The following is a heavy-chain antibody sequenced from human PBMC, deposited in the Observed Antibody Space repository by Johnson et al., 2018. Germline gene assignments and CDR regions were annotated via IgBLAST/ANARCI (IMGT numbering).Heavy chain of an antibody. CDR1: GFTFSSYG. D-gene: IGHD5-24*01. V-gene: IGHV3-30*18. CDR2: ISYDGSNK. Sequence: QVQLVESGGGLVKPGGSLRLSCAASGFTFSSYGMHWVRQAPGKGLEWVAVISYDGSNKNYADSVKGRFTISRDNSKNTLYLQMNSLRVEDTAVYYCAKQRWLQSYGMDVWGQGTTVTVS. CDR3: AKQRWLQSYGMDV. J-gene: IGHJ6*02.